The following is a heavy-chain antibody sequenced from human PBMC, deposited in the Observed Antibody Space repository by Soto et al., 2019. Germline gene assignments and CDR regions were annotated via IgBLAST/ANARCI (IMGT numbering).Heavy chain of an antibody. CDR2: IRSKTYGGTT. CDR3: TRSSYSSTWYWFDP. CDR1: GFTFGDYA. V-gene: IGHV3-49*03. J-gene: IGHJ5*02. Sequence: GGSLRLSCTASGFTFGDYAMNWFRQSPGKGLQWVGFIRSKTYGGTTEYAASVKGRFTISRDDSKSIAYLQMDSLKTEDSAVYYCTRSSYSSTWYWFDPWGPGTLVTVSS. D-gene: IGHD6-13*01.